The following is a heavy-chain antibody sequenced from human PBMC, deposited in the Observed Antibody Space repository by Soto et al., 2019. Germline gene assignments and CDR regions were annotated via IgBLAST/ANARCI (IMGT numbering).Heavy chain of an antibody. CDR3: ARDNGYDAATLDY. D-gene: IGHD5-12*01. CDR1: GFTSSTCS. J-gene: IGHJ4*02. V-gene: IGHV3-21*02. Sequence: EVQLVESGGGLVKPGGSLRLSCAASGFTSSTCSMNWVRQAPGKGLEWVSSISSSSSNIYYADSVKGRFTISRDNAKNSLYLQMNSLRADDTAVYYCARDNGYDAATLDYWGQGTLVTVSS. CDR2: ISSSSSNI.